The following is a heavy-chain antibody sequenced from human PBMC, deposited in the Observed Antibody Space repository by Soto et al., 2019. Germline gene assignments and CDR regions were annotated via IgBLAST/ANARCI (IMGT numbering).Heavy chain of an antibody. V-gene: IGHV3-23*01. CDR1: GFTFSSYA. D-gene: IGHD5-12*01. J-gene: IGHJ4*02. CDR3: ARDPTSGCLDY. Sequence: GGSLRLSCAASGFTFSSYAMSWVRQAPGKGLEWVSAMSGSGGRTYYADSVKGRFTISRDNSKNTLYLQMNSLRAEDTAVYYCARDPTSGCLDYWGQGTLVTVSS. CDR2: MSGSGGRT.